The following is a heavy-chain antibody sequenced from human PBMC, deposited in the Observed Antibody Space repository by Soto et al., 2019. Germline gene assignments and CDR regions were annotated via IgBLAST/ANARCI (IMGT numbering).Heavy chain of an antibody. Sequence: SEILSLTCTVSGDSISSSNNYWSWIRQPPGEGLEWIGFISYSGTTSYSPSLKSRLAISLDTSKNQFSLSLSSVTAADTAVYYCARDRVLLTFGGASEEWGIDSWGPGTLVPVSS. CDR2: ISYSGTT. D-gene: IGHD3-16*01. V-gene: IGHV4-30-4*01. CDR1: GDSISSSNNY. J-gene: IGHJ4*02. CDR3: ARDRVLLTFGGASEEWGIDS.